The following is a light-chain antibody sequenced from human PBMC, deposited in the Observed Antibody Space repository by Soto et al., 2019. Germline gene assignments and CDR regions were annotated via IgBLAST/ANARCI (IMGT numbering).Light chain of an antibody. V-gene: IGKV3-11*01. J-gene: IGKJ5*01. CDR1: QSVSRT. CDR3: QKRSNWPPIT. CDR2: GAS. Sequence: EIVMTQSPASLSVSPGERATLSCRASQSVSRTLAWYQQKPGQAPRLLIYGASSRATGIPDRFSGSGSGTDFTLTISRLEPEDFAVYYCQKRSNWPPITFGQGTRLEI.